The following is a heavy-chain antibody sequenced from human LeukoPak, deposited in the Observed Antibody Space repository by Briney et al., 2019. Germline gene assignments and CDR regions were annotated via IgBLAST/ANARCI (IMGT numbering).Heavy chain of an antibody. V-gene: IGHV3-23*01. CDR1: GFTFSSYA. Sequence: GGSLRLSCAASGFTFSSYAMSWVRQAPGKGLEWVSAISGSGGSTYYADSVKGRFTISRDNSKNTLYLQIDSLRAEDTAVYYCAKVRGSNWGSNYMDVWGKGTTVTVSS. J-gene: IGHJ6*03. CDR2: ISGSGGST. D-gene: IGHD7-27*01. CDR3: AKVRGSNWGSNYMDV.